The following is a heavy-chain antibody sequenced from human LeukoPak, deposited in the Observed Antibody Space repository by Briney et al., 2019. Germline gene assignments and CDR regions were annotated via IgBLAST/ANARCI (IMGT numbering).Heavy chain of an antibody. V-gene: IGHV3-23*01. CDR2: VSGGGGST. CDR3: AKGLTWRGSFDF. CDR1: GFTFNSYA. D-gene: IGHD3-16*01. J-gene: IGHJ4*02. Sequence: GGSLRLSCAASGFTFNSYAMSWVRQAPGKGLEWVSAVSGGGGSTYYADSVKGRFTIPRDNSKNMLYMQMNSLRAEDTAVYYCAKGLTWRGSFDFWGQGTLVTVSS.